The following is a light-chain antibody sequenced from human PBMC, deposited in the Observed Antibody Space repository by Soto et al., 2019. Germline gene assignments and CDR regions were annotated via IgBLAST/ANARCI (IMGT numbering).Light chain of an antibody. CDR3: QQYGTSPWT. V-gene: IGKV3-20*01. CDR1: QNIDNSF. CDR2: VAS. J-gene: IGKJ1*01. Sequence: EIVFTQSPGTLSLSPGERATLSCSASQNIDNSFLAWYQQKPGQAPRFLIYVASTRATGIPARFSASGSGTDFTLSISSVEPEDFAVYYCQQYGTSPWTFGQGTKVDIK.